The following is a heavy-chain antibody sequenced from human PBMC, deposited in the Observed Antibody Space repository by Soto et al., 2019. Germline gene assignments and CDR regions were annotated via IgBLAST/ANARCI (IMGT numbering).Heavy chain of an antibody. CDR2: IYWDDDK. Sequence: QITLNDSGPTQVQPRQTLTLTCTFSGFSLTTSGVGVGWIRQSPGKAPEWLALIYWDDDKRYSPSLKSRLTITKDSSKNQVVLTMADVDPADTGTYYCAHRVLRTVFGLVTTTAIYFDFWGQGTPVAVSS. CDR3: AHRVLRTVFGLVTTTAIYFDF. J-gene: IGHJ4*02. V-gene: IGHV2-5*02. CDR1: GFSLTTSGVG. D-gene: IGHD3-3*01.